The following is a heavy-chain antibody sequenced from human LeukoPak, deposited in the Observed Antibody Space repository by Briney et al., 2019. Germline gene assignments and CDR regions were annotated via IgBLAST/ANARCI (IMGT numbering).Heavy chain of an antibody. V-gene: IGHV3-48*01. CDR3: ARDLGSYSSGWYMGFDY. D-gene: IGHD6-19*01. CDR1: GFTFNSYS. J-gene: IGHJ4*02. CDR2: ISGTSNTI. Sequence: PGGSLRLSCAASGFTFNSYSMNWVRQAPGKGLEWVSYISGTSNTIYYDDSVKGRFTVSRDNAKNSLYLQMNSLRAEDTAIYYCARDLGSYSSGWYMGFDYWGQGTLVTVSS.